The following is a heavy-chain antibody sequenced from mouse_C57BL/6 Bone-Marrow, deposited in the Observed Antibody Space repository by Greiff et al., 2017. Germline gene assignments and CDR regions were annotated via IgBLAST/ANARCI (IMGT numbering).Heavy chain of an antibody. CDR3: ARVDGYYEGMDY. Sequence: EVHLVESEGGLVQPGSSMKLSCTASGFTFSDYYMAWVRQVPEKGLEWVANINYDGSSTYYLDSLKSRFIISRDNAKNILYLQMSSLKSEDTATXYCARVDGYYEGMDYWGQGTSVTVSS. CDR2: INYDGSST. D-gene: IGHD2-3*01. CDR1: GFTFSDYY. J-gene: IGHJ4*01. V-gene: IGHV5-16*01.